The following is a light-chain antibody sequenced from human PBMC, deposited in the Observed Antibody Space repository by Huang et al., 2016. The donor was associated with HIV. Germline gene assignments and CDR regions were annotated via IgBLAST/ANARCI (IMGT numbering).Light chain of an antibody. CDR3: QQYNTSPRT. CDR1: QIVFKN. V-gene: IGKV3-15*01. Sequence: MTQSPSTLSVSPGESATLSCTASQIVFKNLSWYQQKPGQAPKLLIYGSSTRAAGIAARFSGSGSGTDFTLTISSLQSEDFAVYYCQQYNTSPRTFGQGTKVEV. J-gene: IGKJ1*01. CDR2: GSS.